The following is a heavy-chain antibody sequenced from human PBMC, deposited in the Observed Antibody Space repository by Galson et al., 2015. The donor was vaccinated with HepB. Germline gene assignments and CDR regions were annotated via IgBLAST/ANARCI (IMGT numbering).Heavy chain of an antibody. CDR1: GFTFNNYA. CDR2: ISGSGGTT. D-gene: IGHD4-11*01. J-gene: IGHJ2*01. CDR3: AKGAPTWYFDL. V-gene: IGHV3-23*01. Sequence: SLRLSCAASGFTFNNYAMSWVRQAPGKGLEWVSTISGSGGTTYYADSVKGRFTISRDNSQDTLYVQMNSLRAEDTALYFCAKGAPTWYFDLWGRGTLITVSS.